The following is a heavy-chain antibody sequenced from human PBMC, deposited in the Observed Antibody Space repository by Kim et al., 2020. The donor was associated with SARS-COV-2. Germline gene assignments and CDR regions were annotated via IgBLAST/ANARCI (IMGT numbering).Heavy chain of an antibody. D-gene: IGHD3-10*01. Sequence: SGGSTYYADSVKGRFTISRDNSKNTLYLQMNSLRAEDTAVYYCAFGLFDPWGQGTLVTVSS. V-gene: IGHV3-23*01. CDR2: SGGST. CDR3: AFGLFDP. J-gene: IGHJ5*02.